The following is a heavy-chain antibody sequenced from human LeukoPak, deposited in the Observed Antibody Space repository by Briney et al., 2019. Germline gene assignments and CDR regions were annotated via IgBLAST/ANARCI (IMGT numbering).Heavy chain of an antibody. Sequence: ASVKVSCKASGYTFTNYDINWVRQATGQGLEWMGWISAYNGNTNYAQKLQGRVTMTTDTSTSTAYMELRSLRSDDTAVYYCARDRPFVVVVAATPDWFDPWGQGTLVTVSS. CDR2: ISAYNGNT. V-gene: IGHV1-18*01. D-gene: IGHD2-15*01. J-gene: IGHJ5*02. CDR1: GYTFTNYD. CDR3: ARDRPFVVVVAATPDWFDP.